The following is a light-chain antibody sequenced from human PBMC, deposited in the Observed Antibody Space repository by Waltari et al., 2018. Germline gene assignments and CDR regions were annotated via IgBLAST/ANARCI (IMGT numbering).Light chain of an antibody. V-gene: IGLV2-14*03. Sequence: QSALTQSASVSGSPGQSITISCTGTSRDLGFYNYVSWYQHHPGKAPKLIIYDVSERPSGVSNRFSGSKSGTTASLTISGLQAEDEADYYCNSYAGSSSWIFGGGTKLTVL. CDR3: NSYAGSSSWI. CDR2: DVS. CDR1: SRDLGFYNY. J-gene: IGLJ2*01.